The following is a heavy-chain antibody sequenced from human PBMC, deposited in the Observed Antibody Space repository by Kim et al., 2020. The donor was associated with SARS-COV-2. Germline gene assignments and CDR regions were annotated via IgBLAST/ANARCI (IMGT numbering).Heavy chain of an antibody. CDR1: GFTFSSHW. D-gene: IGHD6-6*01. CDR3: VKATSSSS. CDR2: INPDGTST. Sequence: GGSLRLSCVASGFTFSSHWMHWVRQAPGTGPVWVSRINPDGTSTTYADSVKGRFTISRDNAKNTLSLQMNSLRVEDTAVYYCVKATSSSSWGLGTLVTVSS. V-gene: IGHV3-74*01. J-gene: IGHJ4*02.